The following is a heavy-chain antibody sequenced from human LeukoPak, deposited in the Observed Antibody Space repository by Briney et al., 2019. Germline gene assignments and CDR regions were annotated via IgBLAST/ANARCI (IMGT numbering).Heavy chain of an antibody. CDR3: ARVKRDCSGGTCYSYDY. CDR1: RFTFNTYA. Sequence: PGGSLRLSCVASRFTFNTYAVNWVRQAPGKGLEWVSVISSNGDFTYYADSVRGRFTISRDNSKNTVFLQMNGLRAEDTAVYYCARVKRDCSGGTCYSYDYWGQGTLVTVSS. J-gene: IGHJ4*02. V-gene: IGHV3-23*01. CDR2: ISSNGDFT. D-gene: IGHD2-15*01.